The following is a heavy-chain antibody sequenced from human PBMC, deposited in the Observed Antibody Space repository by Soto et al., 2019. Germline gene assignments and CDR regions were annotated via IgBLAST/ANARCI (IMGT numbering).Heavy chain of an antibody. D-gene: IGHD1-1*01. V-gene: IGHV4-30-2*01. J-gene: IGHJ5*02. Sequence: QLQLQESGSGLVKPSQTLSLTCAVSGGSISSGGYSWSWIRQPPGKGLEWIGYIYHSGSTYYNPSLKSRVTISGVRSKIQFSLKRSSVTAADTAVYYCASSTGTSTGMRWFDPWGQGTLVTVSS. CDR3: ASSTGTSTGMRWFDP. CDR1: GGSISSGGYS. CDR2: IYHSGST.